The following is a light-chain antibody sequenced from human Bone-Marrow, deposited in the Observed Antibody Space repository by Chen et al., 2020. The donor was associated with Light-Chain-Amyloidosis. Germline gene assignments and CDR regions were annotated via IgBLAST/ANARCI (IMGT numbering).Light chain of an antibody. Sequence: SYELTQPPSVSVSPGQTARITCSGDDLPTKYAYWYQQKPGQAPVLVIQRETERPSGIPERFSGSSSGTKASLTISGVQEEDEADYHCQSAESRGTYEVIFGGGTKLTVL. J-gene: IGLJ2*01. CDR3: QSAESRGTYEVI. CDR2: RET. CDR1: DLPTKY. V-gene: IGLV3-25*03.